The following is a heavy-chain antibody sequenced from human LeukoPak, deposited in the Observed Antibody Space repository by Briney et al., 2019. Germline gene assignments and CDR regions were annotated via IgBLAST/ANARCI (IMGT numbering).Heavy chain of an antibody. V-gene: IGHV3-72*01. J-gene: IGHJ4*02. CDR3: VRGSTGNYFDY. CDR2: TRNKARSYTT. CDR1: GFTFSDHY. Sequence: GGSLILSCAASGFTFSDHYMDWVRQAPGQGLEWVGRTRNKARSYTTDYAASVKGRFTISREDSTNSLYLQMNSLKTEDTAVYFCVRGSTGNYFDYWGQGILVTVSS. D-gene: IGHD2-2*01.